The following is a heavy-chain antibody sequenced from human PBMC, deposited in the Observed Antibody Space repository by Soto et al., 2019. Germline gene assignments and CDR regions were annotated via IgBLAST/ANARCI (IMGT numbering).Heavy chain of an antibody. D-gene: IGHD2-2*01. V-gene: IGHV4-61*01. CDR2: IYYSGST. J-gene: IGHJ6*02. CDR1: GVSVSSGPSH. CDR3: ARDIVVVPVPEDYYYYGMDV. Sequence: PSETLSLTSTVSGVSVSSGPSHWRSIRQPPGKGLEWIGYIYYSGSTNYNPSLKSRVTISVDTSKNQFSLKLSSVTAADTAVYYCARDIVVVPVPEDYYYYGMDVWGQGTTVTVSS.